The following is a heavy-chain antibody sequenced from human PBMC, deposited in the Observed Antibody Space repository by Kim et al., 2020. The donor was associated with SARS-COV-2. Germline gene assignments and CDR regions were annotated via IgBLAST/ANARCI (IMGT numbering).Heavy chain of an antibody. CDR1: GYTFTSYY. D-gene: IGHD2-2*01. Sequence: ASVKVSCKASGYTFTSYYIHWVRQAPGQGLEWMGIINPSGSSTNYYAQKLQGRVTMTTDTSTSTVYMELSSLRSDDTALYYCARRGYCSGSSCSLDYWGQ. CDR2: INPSGSST. CDR3: ARRGYCSGSSCSLDY. J-gene: IGHJ4*02. V-gene: IGHV1-46*01.